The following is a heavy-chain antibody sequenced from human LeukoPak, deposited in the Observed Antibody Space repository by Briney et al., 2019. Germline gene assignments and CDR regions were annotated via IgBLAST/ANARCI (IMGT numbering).Heavy chain of an antibody. V-gene: IGHV3-7*01. CDR2: IKKDGSEK. CDR3: ARHLSGITGYTYGRGIDY. CDR1: GFTFSSYW. J-gene: IGHJ4*02. D-gene: IGHD5-12*01. Sequence: PGGSLRLSCAASGFTFSSYWMSWVRQAPGKGLEWVANIKKDGSEKYYVDSVKGRFTISRDNAKKSLYLQTNSLRAEDTAVYYCARHLSGITGYTYGRGIDYWGQGTLLTVSS.